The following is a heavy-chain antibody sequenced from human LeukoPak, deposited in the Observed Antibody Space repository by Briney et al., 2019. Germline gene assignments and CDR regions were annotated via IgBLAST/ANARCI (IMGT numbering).Heavy chain of an antibody. V-gene: IGHV4-38-2*02. CDR1: GYSISSAYY. Sequence: SETLSLTCAVSGYSISSAYYWGWIRQPPGKGLEWIGSILHSGSTYYNPSLKSRVTISVDTSKNHSSLKLTSVTAADTAVYYCARDRGVRGEMDFWGQETLVTVSS. CDR3: ARDRGVRGEMDF. D-gene: IGHD3-10*01. CDR2: ILHSGST. J-gene: IGHJ4*02.